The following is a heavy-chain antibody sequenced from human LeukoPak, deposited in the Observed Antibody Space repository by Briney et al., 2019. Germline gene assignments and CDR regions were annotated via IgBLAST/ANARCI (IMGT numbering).Heavy chain of an antibody. J-gene: IGHJ4*02. D-gene: IGHD1-7*01. CDR2: ISYDGSNK. CDR3: ARARGLELPGRTEPLDY. Sequence: PGGSLRLSCAASGFTFSSYAMHWVRQAPGKGLEWVAVISYDGSNKYYADSVKGRFTISRGNSKNTLYLQMNSLRAEDTAVYYCARARGLELPGRTEPLDYWGQGTLVTVSS. CDR1: GFTFSSYA. V-gene: IGHV3-30-3*01.